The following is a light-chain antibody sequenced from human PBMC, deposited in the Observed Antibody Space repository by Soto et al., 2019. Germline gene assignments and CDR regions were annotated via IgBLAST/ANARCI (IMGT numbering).Light chain of an antibody. CDR2: DAS. CDR1: QSVSSY. Sequence: EIVLTQSPATLSLSPGERATLSCRASQSVSSYLAWYQQKPGQAPRLLIYDASNRATGIPARFSGSGSGTDFTLTISSLEPDDFAVYYCQQRSNWAAGYTSGQGTKLEIK. CDR3: QQRSNWAAGYT. J-gene: IGKJ2*01. V-gene: IGKV3-11*01.